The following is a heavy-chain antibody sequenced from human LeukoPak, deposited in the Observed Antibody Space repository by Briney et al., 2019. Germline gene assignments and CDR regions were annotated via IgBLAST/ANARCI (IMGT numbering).Heavy chain of an antibody. CDR3: ARGTGGGYDSRRVYFDY. CDR2: TYYRSKWYN. D-gene: IGHD5-12*01. Sequence: SQTLSLTCAISGDSVSSNSAAWNWIRQSPSRGLEWLGRTYYRSKWYNDYAVSVKSRITINPDTSKNQFSLQLNSVTPEDTAVYYCARGTGGGYDSRRVYFDYWGQGTLVTVSS. V-gene: IGHV6-1*01. CDR1: GDSVSSNSAA. J-gene: IGHJ4*02.